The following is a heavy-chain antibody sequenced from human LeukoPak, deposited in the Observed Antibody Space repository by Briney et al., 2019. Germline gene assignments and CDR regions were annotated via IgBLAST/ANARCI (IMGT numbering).Heavy chain of an antibody. CDR3: ARDLVDAFDI. D-gene: IGHD2-8*02. V-gene: IGHV1-2*02. CDR2: INPNSGGT. Sequence: ASVKVSCKASGYTLTGYYMHWVRQAPGQGLEWMGWINPNSGGTNYEQKFQGRVTMTRDTSISTAYMELSRLRSDDTAVYYCARDLVDAFDIWGQGTMVTVSS. CDR1: GYTLTGYY. J-gene: IGHJ3*02.